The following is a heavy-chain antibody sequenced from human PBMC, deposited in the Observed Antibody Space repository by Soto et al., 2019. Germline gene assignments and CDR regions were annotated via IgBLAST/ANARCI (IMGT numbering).Heavy chain of an antibody. CDR1: GGSISSYY. V-gene: IGHV4-4*07. CDR3: ASTYGSGSKGYYYYGMDV. D-gene: IGHD3-10*01. Sequence: PSETLSLTCTVSGGSISSYYWSWIRQPAGKGLEWIGRIYTSGSTNYNPSLKSRVTMSVDTSKNQFSLKLSSVTAADTAVYYCASTYGSGSKGYYYYGMDVWGQGTTVTVSS. CDR2: IYTSGST. J-gene: IGHJ6*02.